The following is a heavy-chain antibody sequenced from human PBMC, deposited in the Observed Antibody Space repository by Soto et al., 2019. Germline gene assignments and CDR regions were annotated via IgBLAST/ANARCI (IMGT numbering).Heavy chain of an antibody. CDR2: IIPIFGTA. Sequence: ASVKVSCKASGGTFSSYAISWVGQAPGQGLEWMGGIIPIFGTANYAQKFQGRVTITADKSTSTAYMELSSLRSEDTAVYYWAREEGAAIYSGSYYVAFDIWGQGTMVT. J-gene: IGHJ3*02. V-gene: IGHV1-69*06. CDR3: AREEGAAIYSGSYYVAFDI. D-gene: IGHD1-26*01. CDR1: GGTFSSYA.